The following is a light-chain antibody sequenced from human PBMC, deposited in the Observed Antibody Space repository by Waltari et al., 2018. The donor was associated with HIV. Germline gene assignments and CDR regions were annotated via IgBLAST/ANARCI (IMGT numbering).Light chain of an antibody. CDR2: EVY. Sequence: QSALTQPPSASGSPGQSVTISCTGSSSDIGGYDFVSWFQQHPGKAPKLVIYEVYKRPSGVPDRFSGSKSGSTASLTVSGLQAEDEAYYHGSSYAGNYNLVFGGGTKLTVL. CDR3: SSYAGNYNLV. V-gene: IGLV2-8*01. J-gene: IGLJ3*02. CDR1: SSDIGGYDF.